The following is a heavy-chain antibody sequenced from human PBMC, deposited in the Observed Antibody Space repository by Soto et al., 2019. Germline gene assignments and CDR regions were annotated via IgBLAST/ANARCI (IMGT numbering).Heavy chain of an antibody. V-gene: IGHV4-61*01. J-gene: IGHJ2*01. CDR2: IYYSGST. CDR3: ARVWVDTAMVAYWYFDL. Sequence: QVQLQESGPGLVKPSETLSLTCTVSGGSVSSGSYYWSWIRQPPGKGLEWIGYIYYSGSTNYNPSLKCRVTISVDTSKNQFSLKLSSVTAADTAVYYCARVWVDTAMVAYWYFDLWGRGTLVTVSS. CDR1: GGSVSSGSYY. D-gene: IGHD5-18*01.